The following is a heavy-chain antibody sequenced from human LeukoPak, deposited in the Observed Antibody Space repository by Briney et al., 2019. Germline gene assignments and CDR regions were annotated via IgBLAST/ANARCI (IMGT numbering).Heavy chain of an antibody. CDR2: IYYSGST. Sequence: ASETLSLTCTVSGGSVSSSSYYWGWIRQPPGKGLEWIGSIYYSGSTYYNPSLKSRVTISVDTSKNQFSLKLSSVTAADTAVYYCAREGGIAAAGTIDYWGQGTLVTVSS. V-gene: IGHV4-39*07. CDR1: GGSVSSSSYY. D-gene: IGHD6-13*01. CDR3: AREGGIAAAGTIDY. J-gene: IGHJ4*02.